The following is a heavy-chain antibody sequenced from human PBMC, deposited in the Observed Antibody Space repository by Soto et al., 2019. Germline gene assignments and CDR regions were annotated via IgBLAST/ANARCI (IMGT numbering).Heavy chain of an antibody. Sequence: ASETLSLTCAVYGGSFTDYYWTWIRQPPGKGLEWIGEISHSGATNYNPSLKCRVTISEDTSKNQVSLKVTSVTAADTAVFYCARGNHYYGMDVWGQGTTVTVSS. CDR3: ARGNHYYGMDV. J-gene: IGHJ6*02. CDR1: GGSFTDYY. CDR2: ISHSGAT. V-gene: IGHV4-34*01.